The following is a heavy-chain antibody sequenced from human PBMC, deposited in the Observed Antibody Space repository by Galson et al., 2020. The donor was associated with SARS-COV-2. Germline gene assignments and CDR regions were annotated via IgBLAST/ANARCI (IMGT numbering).Heavy chain of an antibody. D-gene: IGHD1-1*01. CDR1: GGSISSSNYY. Sequence: SETLSLTCAVSGGSISSSNYYWGWIRQPPGKGLEWIGSIYYRGTTYSTPSPKTRVPMSVDTSKNQFSLKLSSVTAADTAVYYCARLSDWNDGDYYYYYGLDVWGQGTTVTVSS. V-gene: IGHV4-39*01. CDR3: ARLSDWNDGDYYYYYGLDV. CDR2: IYYRGTT. J-gene: IGHJ6*02.